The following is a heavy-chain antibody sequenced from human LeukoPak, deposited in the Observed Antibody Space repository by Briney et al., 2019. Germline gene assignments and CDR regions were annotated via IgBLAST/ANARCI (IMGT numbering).Heavy chain of an antibody. CDR3: ARPVLKGYDNCGY. D-gene: IGHD1-20*01. J-gene: IGHJ4*02. CDR1: GYTFTGYY. Sequence: ASVKVSCKASGYTFTGYYMHWVRQAPGQGLEWMGRINPNSGGTNYAQKFQGRVTMTRDTSISTAYMELSRLRSNDTAVYYCARPVLKGYDNCGYWGQGTLVTVSS. V-gene: IGHV1-2*06. CDR2: INPNSGGT.